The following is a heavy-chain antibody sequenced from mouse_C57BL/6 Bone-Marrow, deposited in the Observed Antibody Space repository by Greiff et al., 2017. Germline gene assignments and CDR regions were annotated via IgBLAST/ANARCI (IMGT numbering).Heavy chain of an antibody. CDR1: GFTFSDYY. Sequence: VQLKESEGGLVQPGSSMKLSCTASGFTFSDYYMAWVRQVPEKGLEWVANINYDGSSTYYLDSLKSRFIISRDNAKNILYLQMSSLKSEDTATSYCARDLTGTGWYFDVWGTGTTVTVSS. J-gene: IGHJ1*03. V-gene: IGHV5-16*01. CDR2: INYDGSST. CDR3: ARDLTGTGWYFDV. D-gene: IGHD4-1*01.